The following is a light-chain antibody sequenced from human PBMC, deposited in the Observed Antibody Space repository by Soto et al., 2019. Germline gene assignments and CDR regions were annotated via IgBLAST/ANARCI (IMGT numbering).Light chain of an antibody. CDR3: CSYRSTSTLV. Sequence: QSVLTQPASVSGSPGQSVTISCTGTTTDIGAYKYVSWYQHHPGKSPRLMIYEYSNRPSGVSNRFAASKSGNTASQTISGLQGEDEADYYCCSYRSTSTLVFGGGTKLTVL. CDR1: TTDIGAYKY. J-gene: IGLJ2*01. V-gene: IGLV2-14*01. CDR2: EYS.